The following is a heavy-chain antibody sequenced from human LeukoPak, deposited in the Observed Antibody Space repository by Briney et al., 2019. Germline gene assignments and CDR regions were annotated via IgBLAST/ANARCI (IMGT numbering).Heavy chain of an antibody. CDR3: ARLRYYGMDV. V-gene: IGHV1-46*01. CDR2: INPSGGST. J-gene: IGHJ6*02. CDR1: GYTFTSYY. Sequence: ASVKVSCKASGYTFTSYYMHWVRQAPGQGLEWMGIINPSGGSTSYAQKFQGRVTMTRNTSISTAYMELSSLRSEDTAVYYCARLRYYGMDVWGQGTTVTVSS.